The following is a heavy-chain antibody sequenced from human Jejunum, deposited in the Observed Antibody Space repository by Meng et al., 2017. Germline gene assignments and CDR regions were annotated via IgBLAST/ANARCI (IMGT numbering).Heavy chain of an antibody. D-gene: IGHD6-19*01. Sequence: SGPTLVTPTQPLTLTCTLSGFSIGTSGVGVGWIRQPPGKALEYLAVIYWDNDKRYSPPLKTRLSITKDTSNNQVALTMTDMDPVDTATYYCARRLGPHGRYWDVGYFDSWGQGNLVTVSS. CDR3: ARRLGPHGRYWDVGYFDS. CDR2: IYWDNDK. J-gene: IGHJ4*02. V-gene: IGHV2-5*02. CDR1: GFSIGTSGVG.